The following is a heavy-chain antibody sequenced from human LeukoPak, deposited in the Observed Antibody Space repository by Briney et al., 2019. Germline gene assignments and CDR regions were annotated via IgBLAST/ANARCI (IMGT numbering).Heavy chain of an antibody. J-gene: IGHJ3*02. CDR3: ARFASLYSRSWYYAFDI. V-gene: IGHV1-46*01. Sequence: ASVKVSCKASGYTFTDYYVHWVRQAPGQGLEWMGIINPSGGSTSYAQKFQGRVTMTRDTSTSTVYMELSSLRSEDTAVYYCARFASLYSRSWYYAFDIWGQGTMVTVSS. CDR2: INPSGGST. D-gene: IGHD6-13*01. CDR1: GYTFTDYY.